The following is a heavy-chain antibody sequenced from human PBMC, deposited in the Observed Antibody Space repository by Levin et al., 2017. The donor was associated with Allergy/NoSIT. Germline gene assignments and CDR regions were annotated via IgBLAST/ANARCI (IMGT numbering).Heavy chain of an antibody. J-gene: IGHJ4*02. CDR3: AKDKEVSMITFGGVFFDY. Sequence: GESLKISCAASGFTFSSYAMSWVRQAPGKGLEWVSAISGSGGSTYYADSVKGRFTISRDNSKNTLYLQMNSLRAEDTAVYYCAKDKEVSMITFGGVFFDYWGQGTLVTVSS. CDR2: ISGSGGST. D-gene: IGHD3-16*01. V-gene: IGHV3-23*01. CDR1: GFTFSSYA.